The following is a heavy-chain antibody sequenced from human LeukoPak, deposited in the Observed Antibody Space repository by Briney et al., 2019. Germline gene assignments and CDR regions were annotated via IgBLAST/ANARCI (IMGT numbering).Heavy chain of an antibody. CDR3: AREMATRLHAFDI. V-gene: IGHV1-46*03. Sequence: VASVKVSXKASGYTFTSYYMHWVRQAPGQGLEWMGIINPSGGSTSYAQKFQGRVTMTRDTSTSTVYMELSSLRSEDTAVYYCAREMATRLHAFDIWGQGTMVTVSS. CDR1: GYTFTSYY. D-gene: IGHD5-24*01. CDR2: INPSGGST. J-gene: IGHJ3*02.